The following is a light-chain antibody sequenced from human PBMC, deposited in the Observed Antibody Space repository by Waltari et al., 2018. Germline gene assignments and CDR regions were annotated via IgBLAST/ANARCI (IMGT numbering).Light chain of an antibody. CDR1: QSVLYTPNNKNY. CDR3: QQYHSTSWT. Sequence: DIVMTQSPDSLAVSLGERATINCKSSQSVLYTPNNKNYLAWYQQKPGQPPKLPIYWASIRESGVPDRFSGSGSGTDFTLTISSLQAEDVAVYYCQQYHSTSWTFGQGTKVEIK. CDR2: WAS. V-gene: IGKV4-1*01. J-gene: IGKJ1*01.